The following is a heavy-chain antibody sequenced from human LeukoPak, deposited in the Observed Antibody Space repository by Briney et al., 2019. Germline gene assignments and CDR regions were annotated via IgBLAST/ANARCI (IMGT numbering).Heavy chain of an antibody. J-gene: IGHJ5*02. D-gene: IGHD6-19*01. CDR3: ARGSSGWYGTGWFDP. V-gene: IGHV4-30-4*08. Sequence: SETLSLTCTVSGGSISSGDYYWRWIRQPPGKGLEWIGYIYYSGSTYYNPSLKGRVTISVDTSKNQFSLKLSSVTAADTAVYYCARGSSGWYGTGWFDPWGQGTLVTVSS. CDR1: GGSISSGDYY. CDR2: IYYSGST.